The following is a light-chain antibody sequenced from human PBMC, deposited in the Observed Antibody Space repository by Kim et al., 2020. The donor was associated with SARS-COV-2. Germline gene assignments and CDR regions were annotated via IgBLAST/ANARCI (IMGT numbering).Light chain of an antibody. CDR2: YDS. Sequence: APGETARITCGGNNIGSKGVHWYQQKPGQAPVLVIYYDSDRPSGIPERFSGSNSGDTATLTISRVEVGDEAEYYCQVWDTSSDHRVFGGGTKLTVL. J-gene: IGLJ3*02. CDR1: NIGSKG. V-gene: IGLV3-21*01. CDR3: QVWDTSSDHRV.